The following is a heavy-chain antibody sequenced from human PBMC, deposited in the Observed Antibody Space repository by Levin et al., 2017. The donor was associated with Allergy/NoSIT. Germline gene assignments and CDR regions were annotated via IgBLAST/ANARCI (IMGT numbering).Heavy chain of an antibody. CDR2: IYWDDDK. V-gene: IGHV2-5*02. CDR3: AHSGFGELFDAFDM. D-gene: IGHD3-10*01. CDR1: GFSLSPSEVG. J-gene: IGHJ3*02. Sequence: SGPTLVKPTQTLTLTCTFSGFSLSPSEVGVGWIRQPPGKALEWLALIYWDDDKRYNPSLKSRLTITKDTSKSQVILTMTNTDPVDTATYYCAHSGFGELFDAFDMWGQGTMVTVSS.